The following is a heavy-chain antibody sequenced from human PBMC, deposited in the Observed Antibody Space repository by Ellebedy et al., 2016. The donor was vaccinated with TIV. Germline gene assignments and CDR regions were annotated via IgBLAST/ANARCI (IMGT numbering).Heavy chain of an antibody. CDR1: GDSISTYY. V-gene: IGHV4-59*01. CDR2: IYYSGNS. D-gene: IGHD3-10*01. Sequence: SETLSLXXTVSGDSISTYYWSWIRQAPGKGLEWIGYIYYSGNSNYNPSLKSRATISIDTSKNQFSLRLTSVTAADTAVYFCARDSGSYYRFDKWGQGTLATVSS. CDR3: ARDSGSYYRFDK. J-gene: IGHJ4*02.